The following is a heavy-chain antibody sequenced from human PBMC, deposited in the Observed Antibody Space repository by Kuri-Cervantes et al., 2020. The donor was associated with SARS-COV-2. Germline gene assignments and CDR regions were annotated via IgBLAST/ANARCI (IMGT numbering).Heavy chain of an antibody. Sequence: GESLKISCAASGFTFSSYAMSWVRQAPGKGLEWVSAISGSGGSTYYADSVKGRFTISRDNSKNMLYLQMNSLRAEDTAVYYCAKGTRERDWGQGTLVTVSS. CDR2: ISGSGGST. CDR3: AKGTRERD. J-gene: IGHJ4*02. CDR1: GFTFSSYA. D-gene: IGHD2-8*02. V-gene: IGHV3-23*01.